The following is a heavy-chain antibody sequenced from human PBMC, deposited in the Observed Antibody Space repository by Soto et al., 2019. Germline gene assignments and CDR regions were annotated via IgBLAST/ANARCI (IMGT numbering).Heavy chain of an antibody. V-gene: IGHV4-59*01. CDR1: GGSIGRYY. Sequence: SETLSLTCSVSGGSIGRYYWSWVRQAPGKGLEWIAYVSYSGSTYYNPSLKSRVTISADTSKNQFSLRMNSMIAADTAVYYCARADPDASVGYWGQGTLVTVSS. CDR2: VSYSGST. D-gene: IGHD2-15*01. J-gene: IGHJ4*02. CDR3: ARADPDASVGY.